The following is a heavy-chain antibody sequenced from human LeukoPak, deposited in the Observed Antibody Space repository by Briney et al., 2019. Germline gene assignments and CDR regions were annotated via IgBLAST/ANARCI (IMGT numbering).Heavy chain of an antibody. Sequence: SETLSLTCAVSGYSISSGYYWGWIRQPPGKGLEWIGSIYHSGSTYYNPSLKSRVTISVDTSKNQFSLKPSSVTAADTAVYYCARRYYYGPSMPSYFDYWGQGTLVTVSS. CDR1: GYSISSGYY. CDR2: IYHSGST. V-gene: IGHV4-38-2*01. D-gene: IGHD3-10*01. CDR3: ARRYYYGPSMPSYFDY. J-gene: IGHJ4*02.